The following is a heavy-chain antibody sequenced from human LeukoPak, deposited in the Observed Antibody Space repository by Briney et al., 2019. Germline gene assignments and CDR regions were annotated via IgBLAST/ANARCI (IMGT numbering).Heavy chain of an antibody. V-gene: IGHV3-30*18. CDR3: AKDHDPAVASVPQGLMGY. Sequence: PGGSLRLSCAASGFTFSSYGMHWVRQAPGRGLEWVAVISYDGSNKYYADSVKGRFTISRDNSKNTLYLQMNSLRAEDTAVYYCAKDHDPAVASVPQGLMGYWGQGTLVTVSS. J-gene: IGHJ4*02. CDR2: ISYDGSNK. D-gene: IGHD6-19*01. CDR1: GFTFSSYG.